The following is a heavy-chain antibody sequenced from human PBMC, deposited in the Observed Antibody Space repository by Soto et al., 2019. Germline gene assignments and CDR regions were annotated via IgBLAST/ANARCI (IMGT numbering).Heavy chain of an antibody. CDR2: ISSDGSHE. CDR3: AKNSGAAHSVEFIPYCFDV. Sequence: PGGSLRLSCAASGFSFNRFATHWVRQAPGKGLEWVALISSDGSHEMYADSVKGRFTISRENSKNRLYLQMNNLRVEDTALYFCAKNSGAAHSVEFIPYCFDVWGRGTLVTVSS. J-gene: IGHJ4*02. V-gene: IGHV3-30*18. CDR1: GFSFNRFA. D-gene: IGHD5-12*01.